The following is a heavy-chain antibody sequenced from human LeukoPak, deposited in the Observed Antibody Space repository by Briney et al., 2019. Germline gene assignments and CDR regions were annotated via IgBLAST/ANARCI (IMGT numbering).Heavy chain of an antibody. CDR3: ATRAYGFTSRGGFGYYYYYMDV. Sequence: GESLNISGKCSGYSFTSYCIGCVRHIHGKGLGWMGIIYPVDSHTRYSPSFHGHGTTPADKSTSTAHLQWSSLTASDTAMYYCATRAYGFTSRGGFGYYYYYMDVWGKGTTVTVSS. D-gene: IGHD3/OR15-3a*01. V-gene: IGHV5-51*01. CDR1: GYSFTSYC. CDR2: IYPVDSHT. J-gene: IGHJ6*03.